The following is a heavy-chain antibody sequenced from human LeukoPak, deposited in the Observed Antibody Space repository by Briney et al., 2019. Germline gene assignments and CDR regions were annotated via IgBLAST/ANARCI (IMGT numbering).Heavy chain of an antibody. V-gene: IGHV4-59*08. CDR3: ARSDYGGNFPFDY. CDR1: GGSISSYY. J-gene: IGHJ4*02. Sequence: SETLSPTCTVSGGSISSYYWSWIRQPPGEGLEWIGYIYYSGSTNYNPSLKSRVTISVDTSKNQFSLKLSSVTAADTAVYYCARSDYGGNFPFDYWGQGTLVTVSS. CDR2: IYYSGST. D-gene: IGHD4-23*01.